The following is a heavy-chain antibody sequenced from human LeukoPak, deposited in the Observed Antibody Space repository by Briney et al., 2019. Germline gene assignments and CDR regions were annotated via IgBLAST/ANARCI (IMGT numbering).Heavy chain of an antibody. CDR1: GFTFSDYY. V-gene: IGHV3-11*06. D-gene: IGHD1-26*01. Sequence: GRSLRLSCAASGFTFSDYYMSWIRQAPGKGLEWVSYISSSSSYTNYADSVKGRFTISRDNAKNSLYLQMNSLRAEDTAVYYCARRGRASYADYYYYGMDVWGKGTTVTVSS. CDR3: ARRGRASYADYYYYGMDV. CDR2: ISSSSSYT. J-gene: IGHJ6*04.